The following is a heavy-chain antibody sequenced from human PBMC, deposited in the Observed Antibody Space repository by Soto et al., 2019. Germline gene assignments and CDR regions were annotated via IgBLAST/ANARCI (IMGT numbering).Heavy chain of an antibody. CDR1: GDPLSSGGHY. Sequence: SETLSLTCTVSGDPLSSGGHYWSWIRQHPGKGLEWIGHIYDSVNTYYSPSLRSRVTISADMSKNQFSLNLRSVTAADTAVYYCARVDHRGYFAILTDYWGQGALVTVSS. J-gene: IGHJ4*02. D-gene: IGHD3-9*01. V-gene: IGHV4-31*03. CDR2: IYDSVNT. CDR3: ARVDHRGYFAILTDY.